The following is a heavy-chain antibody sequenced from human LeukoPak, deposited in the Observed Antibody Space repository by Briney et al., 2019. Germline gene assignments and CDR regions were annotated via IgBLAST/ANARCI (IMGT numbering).Heavy chain of an antibody. CDR1: GYTFTSYY. D-gene: IGHD3-10*01. CDR2: INPSGGST. V-gene: IGHV1-46*01. J-gene: IGHJ6*03. CDR3: ARDPRKELLWFGELHYYYYRDV. Sequence: ASVKVSCKASGYTFTSYYMHWVRQAPGHGLEWMGIINPSGGSTSYAQKFQGRVTMTRDMSTSTVYMELSSLRSEDTAVYYCARDPRKELLWFGELHYYYYRDVWGKGTTVTVSS.